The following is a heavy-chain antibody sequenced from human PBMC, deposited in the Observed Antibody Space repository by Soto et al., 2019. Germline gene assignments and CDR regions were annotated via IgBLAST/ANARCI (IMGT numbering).Heavy chain of an antibody. D-gene: IGHD3-9*01. CDR1: GGSFRNYV. Sequence: QVQLVQSGAEVKTPGSSVKVSCRASGGSFRNYVMSWVRQAPGQGLEWMGGIIPVLETRTYAQKFEGRVTITADDSTSTVSREMSNLRSEDTSVYLCSFDSDSISYSRSDFWGQETLVTVSS. J-gene: IGHJ4*02. V-gene: IGHV1-69*01. CDR2: IIPVLETR. CDR3: SFDSDSISYSRSDF.